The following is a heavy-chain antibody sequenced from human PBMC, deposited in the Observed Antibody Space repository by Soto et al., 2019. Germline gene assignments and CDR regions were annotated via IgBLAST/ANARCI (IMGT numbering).Heavy chain of an antibody. CDR1: GGSISNDY. Sequence: SETLSLTCTVSGGSISNDYWSWIRQPPGKGLEWIGYVNYSGSTRYNPSLQSRVIIAVDVSKSQVSLRLDSVTAADMAVYFCAKNSGWPPDPLEYFPPRGRRSQVTVSA. J-gene: IGHJ1*01. D-gene: IGHD5-12*01. CDR2: VNYSGST. V-gene: IGHV4-59*01. CDR3: AKNSGWPPDPLEYFPP.